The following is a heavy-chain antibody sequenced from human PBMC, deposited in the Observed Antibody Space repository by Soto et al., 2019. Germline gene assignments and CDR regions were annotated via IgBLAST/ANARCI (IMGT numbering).Heavy chain of an antibody. CDR1: GYTFTSYG. CDR2: INAYNGNT. J-gene: IGHJ4*02. CDR3: ARALAAAGPFDY. D-gene: IGHD6-13*01. Sequence: ASVKVSCKASGYTFTSYGISWLRQAPGQGLEWMGWINAYNGNTNYAQKLQGRVTMTTDTSTSTAYMELRSLRSDDTAVYYCARALAAAGPFDYWGQGTLVTVSS. V-gene: IGHV1-18*04.